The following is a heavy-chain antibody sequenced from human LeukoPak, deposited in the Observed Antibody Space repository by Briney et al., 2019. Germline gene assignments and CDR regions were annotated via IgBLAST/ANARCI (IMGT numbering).Heavy chain of an antibody. Sequence: NPGGSLRLSCAASGFTFSSYSMNWVRQAPGKGLEWVSSISSSSTYIHYADSVKGRFTISRDNSKNTLYLQMNSLRAEDTAVYYCARKDYYDSSGYIDYWGQGTLVTVSS. J-gene: IGHJ4*02. D-gene: IGHD3-22*01. CDR1: GFTFSSYS. V-gene: IGHV3-21*01. CDR2: ISSSSTYI. CDR3: ARKDYYDSSGYIDY.